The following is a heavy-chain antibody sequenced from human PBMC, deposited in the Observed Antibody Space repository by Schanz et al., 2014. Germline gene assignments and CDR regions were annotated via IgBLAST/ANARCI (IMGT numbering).Heavy chain of an antibody. CDR1: GFTFSTYW. V-gene: IGHV3-7*01. J-gene: IGHJ6*02. CDR3: AKGSMAARPLLPTDYYFYGTDI. CDR2: IKQDESER. D-gene: IGHD6-6*01. Sequence: EVQLVESGGGLVQPGGSLRLSCAASGFTFSTYWMSWVRQAPGMGLEWVANIKQDESERSYVDSVKGRFTISRDNAKNSLYLQMNSLRAEDTAVYYCAKGSMAARPLLPTDYYFYGTDIWGQGTTVTVSS.